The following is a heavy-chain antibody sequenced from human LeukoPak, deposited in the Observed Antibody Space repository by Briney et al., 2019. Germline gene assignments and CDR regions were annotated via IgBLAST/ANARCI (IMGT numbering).Heavy chain of an antibody. CDR3: ARDQGDYVWGSYRYTVGGFDY. D-gene: IGHD3-16*02. CDR2: INSDGSST. Sequence: GGSLRLSCAASGFTFSSYWMHWVRQAPGKGLVWVSRINSDGSSTSYADSVKGRFTISRDNAKNTLYLQMNSLRAEDTAVYYCARDQGDYVWGSYRYTVGGFDYWGQGTLVTVSS. CDR1: GFTFSSYW. J-gene: IGHJ4*02. V-gene: IGHV3-74*01.